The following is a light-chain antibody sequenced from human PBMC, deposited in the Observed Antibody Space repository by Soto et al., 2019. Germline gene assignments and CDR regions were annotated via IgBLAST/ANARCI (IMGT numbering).Light chain of an antibody. CDR3: MQTLESRT. V-gene: IGKV2-28*01. Sequence: DIVITQSPLSLTFTALCPSCMAFISCRGLLKANGYTYFHWFLQKPGQSPQLLIYLGYNRAPGVPDRFSGTGSGTDFTLKISRVEAEDVGVYYCMQTLESRTFGQGTKVDIK. CDR1: RGLLKANGYTY. CDR2: LGY. J-gene: IGKJ1*01.